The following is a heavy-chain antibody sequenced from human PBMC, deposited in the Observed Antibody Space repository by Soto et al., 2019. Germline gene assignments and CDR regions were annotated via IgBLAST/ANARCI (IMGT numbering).Heavy chain of an antibody. Sequence: PPETLSLTCAISGGSISSSNLWRWVRQPPGKGLEWIGALYHSGRTNYNPSLKSRVTISVAKYKHQFTPILRSVPAAITAVYYCARVRIPIYYFGSGIYYNWLDAWGQGTLVTVSS. J-gene: IGHJ5*02. D-gene: IGHD3-10*01. CDR2: LYHSGRT. V-gene: IGHV4-4*03. CDR3: ARVRIPIYYFGSGIYYNWLDA. CDR1: GGSISSSNL.